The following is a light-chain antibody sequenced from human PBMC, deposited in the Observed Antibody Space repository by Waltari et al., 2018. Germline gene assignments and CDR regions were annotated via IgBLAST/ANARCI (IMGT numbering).Light chain of an antibody. J-gene: IGLJ2*01. Sequence: QSALTQPASVSGYPGQSISISCTGTRRDVGGYDYVSWYQQYPGKAPKLMIFDVSNRPSGVSDRFSGSKSGNTASLTISGLQAEDEAYYYCSSYSTSSTLVVFGGGTKVTVL. CDR3: SSYSTSSTLVV. CDR1: RRDVGGYDY. V-gene: IGLV2-14*03. CDR2: DVS.